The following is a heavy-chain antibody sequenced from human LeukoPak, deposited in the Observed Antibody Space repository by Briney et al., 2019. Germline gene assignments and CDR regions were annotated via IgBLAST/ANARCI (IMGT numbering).Heavy chain of an antibody. CDR1: GYTFTGYY. V-gene: IGHV1-2*02. D-gene: IGHD3-10*01. Sequence: ASVKVSCKASGYTFTGYYMHWVRQAPGQGLEWMGWINPNSGGTNYAQKFQGRVTMTRDTSISTAYMELSRLRSDDTAVYYCARGSLLWFGELRNWFDPWGQGTLVTVSS. J-gene: IGHJ5*02. CDR3: ARGSLLWFGELRNWFDP. CDR2: INPNSGGT.